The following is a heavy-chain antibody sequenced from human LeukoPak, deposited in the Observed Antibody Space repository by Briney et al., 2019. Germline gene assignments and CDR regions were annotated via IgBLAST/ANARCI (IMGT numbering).Heavy chain of an antibody. CDR2: ISVSGSST. CDR3: ARAFVNTYGDY. V-gene: IGHV3-23*01. Sequence: GGSLRLSCAASGFTFSTYCMNWVRQAPGKGLGWVSRISVSGSSTYYADSVKGRFTISRDNAKNTLYLQMNSLRAEDTAVYYCARAFVNTYGDYCGHGNLVTVSS. CDR1: GFTFSTYC. J-gene: IGHJ4*01. D-gene: IGHD2/OR15-2a*01.